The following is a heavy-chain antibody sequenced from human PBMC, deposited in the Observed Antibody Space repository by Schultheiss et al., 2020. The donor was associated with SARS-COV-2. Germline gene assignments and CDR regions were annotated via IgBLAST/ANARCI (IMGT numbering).Heavy chain of an antibody. D-gene: IGHD3-22*01. Sequence: SETLSLTCAVYGGSFSGYYWSWIRQPPGKGLEWIGHISTSGTTNYNPSLKSRVTISVDTSKNQFSLKLSSVTAADTAVYYCARGMGGYYYFDYWGQGTLVTVSS. CDR3: ARGMGGYYYFDY. V-gene: IGHV4-34*01. CDR2: ISTSGTT. J-gene: IGHJ4*02. CDR1: GGSFSGYY.